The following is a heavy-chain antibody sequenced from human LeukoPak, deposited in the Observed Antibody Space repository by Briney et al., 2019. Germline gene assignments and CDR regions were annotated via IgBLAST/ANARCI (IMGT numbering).Heavy chain of an antibody. Sequence: SETLSLTCTVSGGSISSYDWSWIRESPGQGVEGIGYIYYSGSTNYNPSLKSRVTISVDTSKNQFSLKLSSVTAADTAVYYCARVPLTAVWGAFDIWGQGTMVTVSS. CDR3: ARVPLTAVWGAFDI. CDR2: IYYSGST. V-gene: IGHV4-59*01. CDR1: GGSISSYD. D-gene: IGHD2-21*02. J-gene: IGHJ3*02.